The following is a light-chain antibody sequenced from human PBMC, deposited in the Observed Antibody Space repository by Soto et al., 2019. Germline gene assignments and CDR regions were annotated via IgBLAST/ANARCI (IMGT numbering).Light chain of an antibody. CDR3: QQYDKLPMYT. Sequence: DIQMTQSPSSLSASVGDRVTITCQASQDISNYLNWYQQKPGKAPKLLIYDASNLETGVPSRFSGSGSGTDFTFTISSLQPEDIANYYCQQYDKLPMYTFGQGTNVDIK. V-gene: IGKV1-33*01. CDR2: DAS. J-gene: IGKJ2*01. CDR1: QDISNY.